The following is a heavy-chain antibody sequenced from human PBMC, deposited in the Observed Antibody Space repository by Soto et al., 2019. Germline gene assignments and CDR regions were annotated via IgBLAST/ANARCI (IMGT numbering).Heavy chain of an antibody. D-gene: IGHD5-12*01. CDR2: VDHSGST. CDR3: ARYFHTYSGPLI. V-gene: IGHV4-38-2*01. J-gene: IGHJ4*02. Sequence: PXVTLSLTCVVSGYVITSGYYWCWIRQPPGKGLEWIGTVDHSGSTYYDPSLQGRVTISIDTSKNQFSLKLTSVTAADTALYYCARYFHTYSGPLIWGPGTLVTVS. CDR1: GYVITSGYY.